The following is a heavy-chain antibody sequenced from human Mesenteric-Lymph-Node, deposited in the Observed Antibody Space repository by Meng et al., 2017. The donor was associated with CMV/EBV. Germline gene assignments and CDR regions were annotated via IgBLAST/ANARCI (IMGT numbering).Heavy chain of an antibody. CDR3: ARDTMGASRPYFFDY. CDR1: GDSISSGSYF. Sequence: SGDSISSGSYFCTWIRQPPGKGLEWIGYIYYSGTTNYNPSLKSRVTISVDTSNNQFSLKLASVTAADTALYFCARDTMGASRPYFFDYWGQGILVTVSS. CDR2: IYYSGTT. V-gene: IGHV4-61*01. J-gene: IGHJ4*02. D-gene: IGHD1-26*01.